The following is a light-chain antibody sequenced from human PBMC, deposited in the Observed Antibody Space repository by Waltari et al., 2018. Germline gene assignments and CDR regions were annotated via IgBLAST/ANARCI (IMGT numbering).Light chain of an antibody. CDR1: SSDAGDYNY. J-gene: IGLJ2*01. CDR3: SSYAGSNDVV. V-gene: IGLV2-8*01. Sequence: QSALTQPPSASGSPGQSVTIPCTGTSSDAGDYNYFAWYQQHPGKAPKLMLFEVSKRPSGVPDRFSGSKSGNTASLTVSGLQAEDEADYYCSSYAGSNDVVFGGGTRLTVL. CDR2: EVS.